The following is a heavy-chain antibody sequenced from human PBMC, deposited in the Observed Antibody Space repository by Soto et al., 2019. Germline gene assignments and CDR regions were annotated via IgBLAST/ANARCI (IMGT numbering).Heavy chain of an antibody. CDR1: GYTFTAYH. J-gene: IGHJ6*02. V-gene: IGHV1-2*04. Sequence: ASVKVSCKPFGYTFTAYHIHWVRQAPGQGLEWLGRINPKSGGTSTAQKFQGWVTMTTDTSISTASMELTRLTSDDTAIYYCARGDSTDCSNGVCSFFYNHDMDVWGQGTTVTVSS. D-gene: IGHD2-8*01. CDR3: ARGDSTDCSNGVCSFFYNHDMDV. CDR2: INPKSGGT.